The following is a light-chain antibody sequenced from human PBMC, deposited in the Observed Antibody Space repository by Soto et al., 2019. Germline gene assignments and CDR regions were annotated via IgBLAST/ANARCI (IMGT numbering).Light chain of an antibody. V-gene: IGLV1-47*01. CDR2: RND. J-gene: IGLJ3*02. CDR1: NSNIGSNA. Sequence: QSVLTQPPSASGTPGQRVTISCSGSNSNIGSNAVYWYQQLPGTAPKLLIYRNDQRPSGVPDRFSGSKSDTSASLAISGLRSDDEGHYYCASWDDSLSGNWVFGGGTKLTVL. CDR3: ASWDDSLSGNWV.